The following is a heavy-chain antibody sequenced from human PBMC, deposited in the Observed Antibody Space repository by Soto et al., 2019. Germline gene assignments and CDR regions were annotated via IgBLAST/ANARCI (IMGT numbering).Heavy chain of an antibody. Sequence: QVQLVQSGAEVKKPGASVKVSCKASGYTFTSYGISWVRQAPGQGLEWMGWISAYNGNTNYAQKHQGRVTMTTDTSTSTSYLELRSLRSDDTAVYYCARAPPALYGDYDSFYYYYGMDVWGQGTTVTVSS. CDR2: ISAYNGNT. D-gene: IGHD4-17*01. J-gene: IGHJ6*02. V-gene: IGHV1-18*01. CDR3: ARAPPALYGDYDSFYYYYGMDV. CDR1: GYTFTSYG.